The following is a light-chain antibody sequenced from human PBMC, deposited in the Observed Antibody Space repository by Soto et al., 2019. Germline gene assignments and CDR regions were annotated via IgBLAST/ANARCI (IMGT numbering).Light chain of an antibody. CDR2: AAS. V-gene: IGKV1-27*01. J-gene: IGKJ1*01. CDR1: QGISNY. Sequence: DIKMNQSPSTLSAYVGDRVTITCRASQGISNYLAWYQQKPGKVPKLLIYAASTLQSGVPSRFSGSGSGTDFTLTISSLQPEDVATYYCQEYNSALRTFGQVTKVDNK. CDR3: QEYNSALRT.